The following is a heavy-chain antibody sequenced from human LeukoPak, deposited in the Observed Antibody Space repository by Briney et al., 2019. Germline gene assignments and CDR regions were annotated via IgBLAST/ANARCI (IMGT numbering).Heavy chain of an antibody. Sequence: ASVKVSCKASGYTLTGHYIHWVRQAPGQGLEWMGWISPHSGFTMYPQRFQGRVTMTTETSISTAFLEVRRLRYDDTAAYYCARKTGDDALDIWGQGTMITVYS. D-gene: IGHD7-27*01. V-gene: IGHV1-2*02. J-gene: IGHJ3*02. CDR1: GYTLTGHY. CDR3: ARKTGDDALDI. CDR2: ISPHSGFT.